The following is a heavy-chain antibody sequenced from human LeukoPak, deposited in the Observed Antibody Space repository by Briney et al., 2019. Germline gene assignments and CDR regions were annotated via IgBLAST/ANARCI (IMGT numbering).Heavy chain of an antibody. CDR1: GGTFSSYA. D-gene: IGHD5-18*01. CDR2: IIPILGIA. Sequence: SVKVSCKASGGTFSSYAISWVRQAPGQGLEWMGRIIPILGIANYAQKFQGRVTITADKSTSTACMELSSLRSEDTAVYYCASKSIQLRENDAFDIWGQGTMVTVSS. J-gene: IGHJ3*02. V-gene: IGHV1-69*04. CDR3: ASKSIQLRENDAFDI.